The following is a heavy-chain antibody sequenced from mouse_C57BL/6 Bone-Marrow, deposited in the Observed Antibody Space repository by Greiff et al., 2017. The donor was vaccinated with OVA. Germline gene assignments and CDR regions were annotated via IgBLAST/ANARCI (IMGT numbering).Heavy chain of an antibody. CDR3: ARGGY. Sequence: EVKVVESGGGLVQPVGSLKLSCAASGFTFSDYYMYWVRQTPEKRLEWVAYISNGGGSTYYPDTVKGRFTISRDNAKNTLYLQMSRLKSEDTAMYYCARGGYWGQGTSVTVSS. J-gene: IGHJ4*01. V-gene: IGHV5-12*01. CDR2: ISNGGGST. CDR1: GFTFSDYY.